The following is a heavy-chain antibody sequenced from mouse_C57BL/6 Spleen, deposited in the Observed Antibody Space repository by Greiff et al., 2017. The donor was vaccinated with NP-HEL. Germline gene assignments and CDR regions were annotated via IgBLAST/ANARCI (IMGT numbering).Heavy chain of an antibody. CDR2: IDPSDSET. CDR3: ARKDYYGSSY. D-gene: IGHD1-1*01. V-gene: IGHV1-52*01. CDR1: GYTFTSYW. J-gene: IGHJ3*01. Sequence: QVQLKQPGAELVRPGSSVKLSCKASGYTFTSYWMHWVKQRPIQGLEWIGNIDPSDSETHYNQKFKDKATLTVDKSSSTAYMQLSSLTSEDSAVYYCARKDYYGSSYWGQGTLVTVSA.